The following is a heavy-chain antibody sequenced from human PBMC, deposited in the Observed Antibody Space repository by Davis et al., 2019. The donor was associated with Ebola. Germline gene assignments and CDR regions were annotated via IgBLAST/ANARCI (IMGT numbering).Heavy chain of an antibody. CDR3: ARASFGYNSGWYADY. Sequence: ASVKVSCKASGYTFATYAMHWVRQAPGQRLEWMGWVHGGNGNTKYSQRFQGRVTITTDTSASTVYLDLTSLRSDDTAVFYCARASFGYNSGWYADYWGPGSLVTVSS. D-gene: IGHD6-19*01. CDR1: GYTFATYA. CDR2: VHGGNGNT. J-gene: IGHJ4*02. V-gene: IGHV1-3*01.